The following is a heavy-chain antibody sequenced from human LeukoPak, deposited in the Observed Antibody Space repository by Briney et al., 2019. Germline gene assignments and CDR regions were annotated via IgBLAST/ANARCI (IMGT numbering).Heavy chain of an antibody. CDR1: GFTFSSYA. Sequence: PGGSLRLSCAASGFTFSSYAMSWVRQAPGKGLEWVSAISGSGGSTYYADSVKGRFTISRDNSKNTLYLQMNSLRAEDTAVYYCGKVVFDMNDAFDIWGQGTMVTVSS. CDR2: ISGSGGST. D-gene: IGHD3-9*01. V-gene: IGHV3-23*01. CDR3: GKVVFDMNDAFDI. J-gene: IGHJ3*02.